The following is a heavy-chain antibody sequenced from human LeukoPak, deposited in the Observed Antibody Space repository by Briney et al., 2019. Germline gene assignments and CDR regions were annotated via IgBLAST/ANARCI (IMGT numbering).Heavy chain of an antibody. Sequence: PSETLSLTCAVYGGSFSGYYWSWIRQPPGKGLEWIGEINHSGSTNYNPSLKSRVTISVDTSKNQFSLKLSSVTAADAAVYYCARTDCGGDCYDNWFDPWGQGTLVTVSS. D-gene: IGHD2-21*02. V-gene: IGHV4-34*01. J-gene: IGHJ5*02. CDR1: GGSFSGYY. CDR2: INHSGST. CDR3: ARTDCGGDCYDNWFDP.